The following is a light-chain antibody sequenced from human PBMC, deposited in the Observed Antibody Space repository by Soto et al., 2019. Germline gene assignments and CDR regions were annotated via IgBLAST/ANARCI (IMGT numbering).Light chain of an antibody. CDR3: QHYNSYSEA. CDR2: KAS. J-gene: IGKJ1*01. CDR1: QSISSY. Sequence: DIQMTHSPSSLSESAGDRVTITCRASQSISSYLNWYQQKPGKAPKLLIYKASTLKSGVPSRFSGSGSGTEFTLTISSLQPDDFATYYCQHYNSYSEAFGQGTKVDIK. V-gene: IGKV1-5*03.